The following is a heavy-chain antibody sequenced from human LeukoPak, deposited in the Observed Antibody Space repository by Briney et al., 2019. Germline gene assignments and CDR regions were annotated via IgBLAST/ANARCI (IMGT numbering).Heavy chain of an antibody. CDR2: ISGSGVST. V-gene: IGHV3-23*01. CDR3: AELGITMIGGV. D-gene: IGHD3-10*02. CDR1: GFTFSNYA. Sequence: AGGSLRLSCGASGFTFSNYAMSWVRQAPGKGLEWVSGISGSGVSTNYAASVKGRFTISRDNSKSTVYLQMNSLRAEDTAVYYCAELGITMIGGVWGKGTTVTISS. J-gene: IGHJ6*04.